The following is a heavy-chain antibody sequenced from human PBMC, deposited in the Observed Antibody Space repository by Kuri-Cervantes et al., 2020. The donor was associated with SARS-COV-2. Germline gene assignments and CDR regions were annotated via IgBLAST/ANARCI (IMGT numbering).Heavy chain of an antibody. CDR1: GFTFSSYA. CDR2: ISGSGGST. CDR3: ARDWGAIFGVATQFDY. V-gene: IGHV3-23*01. Sequence: LSLTCAASGFTFSSYAMSWVRQAPGKGLEWVSAISGSGGSTYYADSVKGRFTVSRDNSKNTLYLQMNSLRVEDTALYYCARDWGAIFGVATQFDYWGQGTLVTVSS. J-gene: IGHJ4*02. D-gene: IGHD3-3*01.